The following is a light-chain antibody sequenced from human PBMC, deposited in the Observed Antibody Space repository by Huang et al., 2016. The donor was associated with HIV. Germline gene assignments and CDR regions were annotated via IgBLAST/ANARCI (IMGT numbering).Light chain of an antibody. V-gene: IGKV1-27*01. CDR2: AAS. Sequence: MTQSPPSLSASIGDRVTLTCRASRDISTFLAWYQHKPGKPPRLLIYAASILHSCVPSRFSGGGSGTNFTLTVSSLQPEDVANYYCQKYDSAPRTFGQGTKLEL. CDR3: QKYDSAPRT. J-gene: IGKJ1*01. CDR1: RDISTF.